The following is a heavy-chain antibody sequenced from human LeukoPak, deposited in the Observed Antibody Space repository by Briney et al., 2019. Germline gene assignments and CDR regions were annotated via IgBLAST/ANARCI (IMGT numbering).Heavy chain of an antibody. J-gene: IGHJ4*02. Sequence: GGSLRLSCAASGFTFSSYGMHWVRQAPGKGLEWVAVISYDGSNKYYADSVKGRFTISRDNSKNMLYLQMNSLRAEDTAVYYCARDLSPWSYLYYFDYWGQGTLVTVSS. D-gene: IGHD3-10*01. CDR1: GFTFSSYG. V-gene: IGHV3-30*03. CDR3: ARDLSPWSYLYYFDY. CDR2: ISYDGSNK.